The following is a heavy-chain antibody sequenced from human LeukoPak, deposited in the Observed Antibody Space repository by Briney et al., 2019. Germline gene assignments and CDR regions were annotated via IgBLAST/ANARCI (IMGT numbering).Heavy chain of an antibody. V-gene: IGHV4-4*07. Sequence: SSETLSLTCTVSGGSISSYYWSWIRQPAGKGLEWIGRIYTSGSTNYNPSLKSRVTMSVDTSKNQFSLKLSSVTAADTAVYYCARDSWVVVVIGESAWFDPWGQGTLVTVSS. CDR3: ARDSWVVVVIGESAWFDP. D-gene: IGHD3-22*01. CDR1: GGSISSYY. CDR2: IYTSGST. J-gene: IGHJ5*02.